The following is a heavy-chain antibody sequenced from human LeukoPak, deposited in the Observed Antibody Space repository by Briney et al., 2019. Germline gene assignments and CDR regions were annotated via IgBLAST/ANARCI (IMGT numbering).Heavy chain of an antibody. CDR3: ARDRRVYYDSQTGFDY. CDR1: GGSISSGSYY. J-gene: IGHJ4*02. V-gene: IGHV4-61*02. CDR2: IYTSGST. Sequence: PSETLSLTCTVSGGSISSGSYYWSWIRQPAGKGLEWIGRIYTSGSTNYNPSLKSRVTISVDTSKNQFSLELSSVTAADTAVYYCARDRRVYYDSQTGFDYWGQGTLVTVSS. D-gene: IGHD3-22*01.